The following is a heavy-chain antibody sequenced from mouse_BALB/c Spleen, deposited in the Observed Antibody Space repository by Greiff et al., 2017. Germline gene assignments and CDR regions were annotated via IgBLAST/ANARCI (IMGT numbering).Heavy chain of an antibody. CDR1: GFTFSSYG. Sequence: EVQRVESGGGLVQPGGSRKLSCAASGFTFSSYGMYWVRQAPEKGLEWVAYISSGSSTTYYADTVKGRFTISRDNPKNTLFLQMTSLKSENTAMYYCARYNGNAMDYWGQGTSVTVSS. J-gene: IGHJ4*01. CDR2: ISSGSSTT. V-gene: IGHV5-17*02. D-gene: IGHD1-3*01. CDR3: ARYNGNAMDY.